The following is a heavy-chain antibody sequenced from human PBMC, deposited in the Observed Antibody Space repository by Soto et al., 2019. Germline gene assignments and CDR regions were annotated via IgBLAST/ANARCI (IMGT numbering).Heavy chain of an antibody. D-gene: IGHD2-21*01. CDR2: IFYSGSS. J-gene: IGHJ4*02. V-gene: IGHV4-39*01. CDR3: ARHDSGPLDN. CDR1: GASVSSNSFY. Sequence: SETLSLTCTVSGASVSSNSFYWGWIRQPPGRGLEWIGSIFYSGSSYYNASLKSRVTMSVDTSKNQFSLKLSSVTAADTAVYYCARHDSGPLDNWGQGALVTVSS.